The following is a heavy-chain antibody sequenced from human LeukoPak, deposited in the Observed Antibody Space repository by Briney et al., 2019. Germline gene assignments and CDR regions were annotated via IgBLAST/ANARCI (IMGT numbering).Heavy chain of an antibody. D-gene: IGHD1-7*01. V-gene: IGHV3-23*01. CDR3: AKEGKTRTWNYSQAKPVY. CDR2: ISGSGGTT. Sequence: PGGSLRLSCAASGFSFNNYAMSWVRQAPGKGLEWVSAISGSGGTTHYADSVKGRFTISRDNSKNTLYLQMNSLRAEGTAVYYCAKEGKTRTWNYSQAKPVYWGQGTLVTVSS. J-gene: IGHJ4*02. CDR1: GFSFNNYA.